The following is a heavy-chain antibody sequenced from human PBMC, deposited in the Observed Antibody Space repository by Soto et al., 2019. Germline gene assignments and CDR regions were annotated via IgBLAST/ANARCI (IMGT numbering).Heavy chain of an antibody. CDR2: IYWDDDI. CDR3: ARRRGGPSNV. CDR1: GVSLTTNGVG. Sequence: QITLKESGPTLMKPTQTLTLTCTLSGVSLTTNGVGVDWIRQPPGKALEWLALIYWDDDILYSPSLKNRLTITKDISKNQVVLTVTNMDSVDTATYYCARRRGGPSNVWGQGTLVTVSS. D-gene: IGHD2-8*01. V-gene: IGHV2-5*02. J-gene: IGHJ4*01.